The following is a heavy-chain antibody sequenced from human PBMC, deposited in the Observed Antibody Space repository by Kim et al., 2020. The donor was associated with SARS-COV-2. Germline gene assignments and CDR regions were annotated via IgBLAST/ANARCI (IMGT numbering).Heavy chain of an antibody. CDR1: GYTFTSYY. Sequence: ASVKVSCKASGYTFTSYYMHWVRQAPGQGLEWMGIINPSGGSTSYAQKFQGRVTMTRDTSTSTVYMELSSLRSEDTAVYYCARVGRTERLAAAGTGPFDYWGQGTLVTVSS. V-gene: IGHV1-46*01. D-gene: IGHD6-13*01. CDR3: ARVGRTERLAAAGTGPFDY. J-gene: IGHJ4*02. CDR2: INPSGGST.